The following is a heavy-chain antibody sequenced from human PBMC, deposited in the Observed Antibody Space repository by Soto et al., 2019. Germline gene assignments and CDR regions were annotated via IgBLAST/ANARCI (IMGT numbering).Heavy chain of an antibody. CDR3: ARESEDLTSNFDY. Sequence: AAVKVSCKASAYTFSNYAFSWVRQAPGQGLEWMGWVSPYNGNTNYAQRLQGRVSMTADTSTSTAYMEMNSLRAEDTAVYYCARESEDLTSNFDYWGQGTLVTVSS. V-gene: IGHV1-18*04. CDR2: VSPYNGNT. CDR1: AYTFSNYA. J-gene: IGHJ4*02.